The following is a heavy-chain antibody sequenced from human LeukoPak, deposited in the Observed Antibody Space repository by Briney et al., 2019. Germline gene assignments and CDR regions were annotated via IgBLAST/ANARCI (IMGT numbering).Heavy chain of an antibody. CDR2: ISGSGT. CDR1: GFSFSSYV. D-gene: IGHD2-15*01. V-gene: IGHV3-23*01. Sequence: GGSLRLSCAASGFSFSSYVMTWVRQAPGKGLEWVSGISGSGTHYADSVKGRFTISRDNSKNTMYLQMNSLRDEDTAVYYCARVACTGGRCLAYNFYGMDVWGQGTTVTVSS. CDR3: ARVACTGGRCLAYNFYGMDV. J-gene: IGHJ6*02.